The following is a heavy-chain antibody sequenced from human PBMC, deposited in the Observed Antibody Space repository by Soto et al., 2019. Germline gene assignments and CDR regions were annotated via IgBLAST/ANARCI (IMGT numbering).Heavy chain of an antibody. J-gene: IGHJ4*02. V-gene: IGHV1-69*06. Sequence: QVQLVQSGAEVKKPGSSVKVSCKASGGTFSSYAISWVRQAPGQGLEWMGGIIPIFGTENYAQKFQGRVTITADKSTRTAYMELSSLRSEDTAVYYCATCKVAATYFDYWGQGTLVTVSS. CDR1: GGTFSSYA. D-gene: IGHD2-15*01. CDR3: ATCKVAATYFDY. CDR2: IIPIFGTE.